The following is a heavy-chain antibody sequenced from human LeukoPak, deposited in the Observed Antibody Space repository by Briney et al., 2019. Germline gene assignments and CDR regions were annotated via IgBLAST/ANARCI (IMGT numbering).Heavy chain of an antibody. V-gene: IGHV4-59*05. CDR1: GVSISSYF. Sequence: SETLSLTCSVCGVSISSYFWRWLRQPPGRGVDGVGSIYYIGSTYYNPSLKSRVTISVDTSKNQFSLKLSSVTAADTAVYYCASHTNENYRYYFDYWGQGTLVTVSS. D-gene: IGHD5-24*01. CDR3: ASHTNENYRYYFDY. J-gene: IGHJ4*02. CDR2: IYYIGST.